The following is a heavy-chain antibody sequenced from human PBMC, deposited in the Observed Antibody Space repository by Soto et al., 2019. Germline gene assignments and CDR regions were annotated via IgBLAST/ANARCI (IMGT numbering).Heavy chain of an antibody. Sequence: GASVKVSCKASGCTFTSYGIRWVRQAPGRGLEWMGWISAYTGHTSYAQKLQGRVTMTTDPSTSTAYMELRSLRSDDTAVYYCARDTAARHFDWLSHSYFDYWG. J-gene: IGHJ4*01. CDR2: ISAYTGHT. D-gene: IGHD3-9*01. CDR1: GCTFTSYG. V-gene: IGHV1-18*04. CDR3: ARDTAARHFDWLSHSYFDY.